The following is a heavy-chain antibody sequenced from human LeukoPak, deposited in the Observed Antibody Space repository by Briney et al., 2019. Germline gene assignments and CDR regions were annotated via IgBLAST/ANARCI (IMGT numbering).Heavy chain of an antibody. CDR1: GFTFSSYS. V-gene: IGHV3-21*01. CDR2: ISSSSSYI. J-gene: IGHJ4*02. D-gene: IGHD2-8*01. Sequence: GGSLRLSCAASGFTFSSYSMNWVRQAPGKGLEWVSSISSSSSYIYYADSVKGRFTISRGNAKNSLYLQMNSLRPEDTAVYYCARDQLLMLRLTEIHYFDAWGQGTLVTVSS. CDR3: ARDQLLMLRLTEIHYFDA.